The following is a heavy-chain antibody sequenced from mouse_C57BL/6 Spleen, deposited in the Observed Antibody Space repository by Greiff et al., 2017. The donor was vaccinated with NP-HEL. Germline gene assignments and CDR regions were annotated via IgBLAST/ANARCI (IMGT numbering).Heavy chain of an antibody. CDR3: ARPSHYYDGSSQFSYYYAMDY. Sequence: EVQLQQSGPELVKPGASVKISCKASGYTFTDYYMNWVKQSHGKSLEWIGDINPNNGGTSYNQKFKGKATLTVDKSSSTAYMELRSLTSEDSAVYYCARPSHYYDGSSQFSYYYAMDYWGQGTSVTVSS. CDR2: INPNNGGT. V-gene: IGHV1-26*01. J-gene: IGHJ4*01. D-gene: IGHD1-1*01. CDR1: GYTFTDYY.